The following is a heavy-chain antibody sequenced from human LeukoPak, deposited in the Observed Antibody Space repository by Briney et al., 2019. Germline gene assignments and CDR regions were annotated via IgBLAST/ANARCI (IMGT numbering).Heavy chain of an antibody. J-gene: IGHJ5*01. CDR2: MYYSGSA. D-gene: IGHD6-13*01. CDR1: GGSMIGYF. Sequence: PSETLSLTCTVSGGSMIGYFWSWIRQSPGKGLEWIAYMYYSGSANYNPSVKSRVTISVDTSQNQFSLDLRSVTAADTAVYYCARALQGSSWSAWFDSWGQGTLVTVSS. CDR3: ARALQGSSWSAWFDS. V-gene: IGHV4-59*01.